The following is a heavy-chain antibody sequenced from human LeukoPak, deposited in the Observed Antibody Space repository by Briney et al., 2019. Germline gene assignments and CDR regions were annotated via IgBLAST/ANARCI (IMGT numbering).Heavy chain of an antibody. D-gene: IGHD2-8*01. CDR1: GGTFSSYA. CDR3: AAAWGPNVDIVLMVYASYYYMDV. CDR2: IIPILGIA. J-gene: IGHJ6*03. Sequence: SVKVSCKASGGTFSSYAISWVRQAPGQGLEWMGRIIPILGIANYAQKFQGRVTITADKSTSTAYMELSSLRSEDTAVYYCAAAWGPNVDIVLMVYASYYYMDVWGKGTTVTVSS. V-gene: IGHV1-69*04.